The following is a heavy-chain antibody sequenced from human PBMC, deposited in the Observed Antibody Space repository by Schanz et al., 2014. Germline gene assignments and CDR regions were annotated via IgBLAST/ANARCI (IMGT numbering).Heavy chain of an antibody. V-gene: IGHV3-23*04. CDR1: TFTFSSDW. J-gene: IGHJ4*02. CDR2: VSSRSDEI. CDR3: ARGLIAAAGGAFDY. Sequence: EVQLVESGGGLVQPGGSLRLSCAASTFTFSSDWMSWVRQAPGKGLEWVAAVSSRSDEIKYADSVRGRFTISRDNFKGALYLQMSSLRAGDAAVYYCARGLIAAAGGAFDYWGQGTLVAVSA. D-gene: IGHD6-13*01.